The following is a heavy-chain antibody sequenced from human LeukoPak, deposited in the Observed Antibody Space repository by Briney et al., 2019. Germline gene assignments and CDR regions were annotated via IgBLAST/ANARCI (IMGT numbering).Heavy chain of an antibody. CDR1: GGSFSGYY. Sequence: IPSETLSLTCAVYGGSFSGYYWTWIRQPPGKGLEWIGEINHSGNTNYNPSLKSRVTISVDTSKNQFSLKLSSVTAADTAVYYCARRSGGDRSFDYWGQGTLVTVSS. J-gene: IGHJ4*02. CDR2: INHSGNT. V-gene: IGHV4-34*01. CDR3: ARRSGGDRSFDY. D-gene: IGHD1-26*01.